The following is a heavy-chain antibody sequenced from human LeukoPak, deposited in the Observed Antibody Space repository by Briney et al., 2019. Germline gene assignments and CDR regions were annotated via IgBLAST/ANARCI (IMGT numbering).Heavy chain of an antibody. CDR1: GYSISSSSYY. D-gene: IGHD6-13*01. Sequence: PSETLSLTCIVSGYSISSSSYYWGWIRQPPGKGLEWIGSIYYSGSTYYNPSLKSRVTISVDTSKNQFSLKLSSVTAADTAVYYCARLYSSSWYGPFVDYWGQGTLVTVSS. CDR2: IYYSGST. J-gene: IGHJ4*02. V-gene: IGHV4-39*01. CDR3: ARLYSSSWYGPFVDY.